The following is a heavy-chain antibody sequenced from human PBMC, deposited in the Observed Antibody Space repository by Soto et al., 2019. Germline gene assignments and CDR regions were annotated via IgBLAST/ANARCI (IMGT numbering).Heavy chain of an antibody. CDR3: ARGAVRGVIVDAFDI. CDR2: IYYSGST. J-gene: IGHJ3*02. CDR1: RGSISSYY. D-gene: IGHD3-10*01. V-gene: IGHV4-59*01. Sequence: SETLSLTCTVSRGSISSYYWSCIRQPPGKGLEWIGYIYYSGSTNYNPSLKSRVTISVDTSKNQFSLKLSSVTAADTAVYYCARGAVRGVIVDAFDIWGQGTMVTVSS.